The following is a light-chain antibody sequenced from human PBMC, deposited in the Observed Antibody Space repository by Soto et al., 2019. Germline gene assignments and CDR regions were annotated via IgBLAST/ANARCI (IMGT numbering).Light chain of an antibody. CDR2: GAS. CDR1: QSISSS. CDR3: QQYYDWPPT. V-gene: IGKV3-15*01. Sequence: EIVMTQSPATLSVSPGERATLSCRASQSISSSLAWYQQKPGQAPRLLIHGASTRATSNPGRFSGSGSGAEFTLTISSLQSEDFALYYCQQYYDWPPTFSQGTKVDIK. J-gene: IGKJ1*01.